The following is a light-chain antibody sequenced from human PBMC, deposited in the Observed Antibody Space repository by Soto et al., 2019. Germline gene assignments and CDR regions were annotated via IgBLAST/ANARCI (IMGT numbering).Light chain of an antibody. J-gene: IGKJ1*01. CDR1: QSLSSSS. CDR3: QKYDSSTRT. CDR2: GAS. V-gene: IGKV3-20*01. Sequence: EIVMTQSPATLSVSPGERATLSCRASQSLSSSSLAWYQKKTGQAQRLLISGASSRAADIPDRVSGSGSGTDLNLTINRLEHEDCAVYYCQKYDSSTRTFGQGTQVDIK.